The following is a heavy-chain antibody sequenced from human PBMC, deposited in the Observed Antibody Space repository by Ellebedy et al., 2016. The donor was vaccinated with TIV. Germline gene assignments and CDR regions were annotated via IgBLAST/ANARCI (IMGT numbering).Heavy chain of an antibody. Sequence: SETLSLTCNVSGASISNSGYYWGWIRQPPEKGLEWIGIIYYSGSTYYNPSLKSRITMSVDSSTNQFSLDLSSVTAADTAVYYCARRTDSGSYYDYFNNWGQGTLVTVSS. CDR1: GASISNSGYY. D-gene: IGHD1-26*01. CDR2: IYYSGST. CDR3: ARRTDSGSYYDYFNN. V-gene: IGHV4-39*01. J-gene: IGHJ4*02.